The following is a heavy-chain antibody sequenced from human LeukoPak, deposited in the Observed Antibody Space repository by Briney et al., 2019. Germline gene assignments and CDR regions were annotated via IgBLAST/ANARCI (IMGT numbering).Heavy chain of an antibody. CDR3: ARSTYYYDSSGNYSNLDY. D-gene: IGHD3-22*01. CDR2: IYYSGST. CDR1: GGSISSYY. V-gene: IGHV4-59*08. Sequence: NPSETLSLTCTVSGGSISSYYWSWIRQPPGKGLEWIGYIYYSGSTNYNPSLKSRVTISVDTSKNQFSLKLSSVTAADTAVYYCARSTYYYDSSGNYSNLDYWGQGTLVTVSS. J-gene: IGHJ4*02.